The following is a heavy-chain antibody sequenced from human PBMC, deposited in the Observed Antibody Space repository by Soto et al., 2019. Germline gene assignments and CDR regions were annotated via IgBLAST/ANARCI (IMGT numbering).Heavy chain of an antibody. Sequence: SETLSLTCTVSGGSISSSSYYWGWIRQPPGKGLEWIGSIFYSGSTYYNPSPKSRVTISVDTSKNQLSLKLSSVTAADTAVYYCARHLTYCSAGSCYSDFPYYGMDVWGQGTTVTVSS. CDR1: GGSISSSSYY. V-gene: IGHV4-39*01. J-gene: IGHJ6*02. D-gene: IGHD2-15*01. CDR2: IFYSGST. CDR3: ARHLTYCSAGSCYSDFPYYGMDV.